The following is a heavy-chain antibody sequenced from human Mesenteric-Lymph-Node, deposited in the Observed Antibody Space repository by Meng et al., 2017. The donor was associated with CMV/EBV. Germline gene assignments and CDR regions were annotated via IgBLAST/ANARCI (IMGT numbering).Heavy chain of an antibody. Sequence: GESLKISCAASGFTFNSYNMNWVRQAPGKGLEWVSFISSSSTYIYYVDSVKGRFTISRDNAKNSLYLQMNSLRAEDTAVYHCASEPKSYYYDMNVWGQGTTVTVSS. V-gene: IGHV3-21*01. J-gene: IGHJ6*02. CDR2: ISSSSTYI. CDR3: ASEPKSYYYDMNV. D-gene: IGHD3-10*01. CDR1: GFTFNSYN.